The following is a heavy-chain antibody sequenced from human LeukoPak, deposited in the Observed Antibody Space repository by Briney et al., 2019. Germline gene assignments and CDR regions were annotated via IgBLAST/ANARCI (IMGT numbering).Heavy chain of an antibody. CDR1: GYTFTGYY. J-gene: IGHJ3*02. V-gene: IGHV1-2*02. Sequence: WASVKVSCKASGYTFTGYYMHWVRQAPGQGLEWMGWIKPNNGGTNYAQKFQGGVTMTRDTSISTANMELTSLRSDDTAVYYCARPQDHGGNVENFDIWGQGTLVTVSS. CDR2: IKPNNGGT. CDR3: ARPQDHGGNVENFDI. D-gene: IGHD4-23*01.